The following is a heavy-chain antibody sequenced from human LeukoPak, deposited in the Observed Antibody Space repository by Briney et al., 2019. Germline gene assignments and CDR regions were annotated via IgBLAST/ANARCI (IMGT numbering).Heavy chain of an antibody. CDR2: MNPNSGNT. CDR1: EYTFTSYD. V-gene: IGHV1-8*01. J-gene: IGHJ4*02. CDR3: ASSMVRGVYFDY. D-gene: IGHD3-10*01. Sequence: ASVKVSCKASEYTFTSYDINWVRQATGQGLEWMGWMNPNSGNTGYAQKFQGRVTMTRNTSISTAYMELSSLRSEDTAVYYCASSMVRGVYFDYWGQGTLVTVSS.